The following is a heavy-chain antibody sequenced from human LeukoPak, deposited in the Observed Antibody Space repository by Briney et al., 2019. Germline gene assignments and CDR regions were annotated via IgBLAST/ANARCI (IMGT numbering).Heavy chain of an antibody. CDR2: ISYDGSDK. CDR3: ARPWACSSASCYTSCFDY. Sequence: GGSLRLSCAASGFTFSTYAFHWVRQAPGKGLEWVAVISYDGSDKNYADSVKGRFTISRDNSKDTLYLQMNGLSAEDTAVYYCARPWACSSASCYTSCFDYWGQGTLVPVSS. J-gene: IGHJ4*02. CDR1: GFTFSTYA. D-gene: IGHD2-2*02. V-gene: IGHV3-30*01.